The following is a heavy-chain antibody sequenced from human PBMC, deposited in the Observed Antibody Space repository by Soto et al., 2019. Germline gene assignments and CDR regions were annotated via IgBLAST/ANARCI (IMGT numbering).Heavy chain of an antibody. J-gene: IGHJ5*02. V-gene: IGHV3-23*01. CDR3: AKLRYYDFWSGENWFDP. Sequence: GGSLRLSCAASGFTFGTFAMSWVRQAPGKGLEWVSFISGSGDRASYADPVKGRFTISRDTSENMLYLQMNSLRLEDTAIYYCAKLRYYDFWSGENWFDPWGQGTLVTVSS. CDR2: ISGSGDRA. D-gene: IGHD3-3*01. CDR1: GFTFGTFA.